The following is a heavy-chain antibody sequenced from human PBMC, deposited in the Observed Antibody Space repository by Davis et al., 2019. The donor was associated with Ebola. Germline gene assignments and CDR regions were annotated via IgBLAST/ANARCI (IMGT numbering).Heavy chain of an antibody. CDR2: ISYDGSNK. D-gene: IGHD5-12*01. CDR1: GFTFSSYA. V-gene: IGHV3-30-3*01. J-gene: IGHJ6*02. CDR3: ARGEGGYEDYYYGMDV. Sequence: GESLKISCAASGFTFSSYAMHWVRQAPGKGLEWVAVISYDGSNKYYADSVKGRFTISRDNSKNTLYLQMNSLRAEDTAVYYCARGEGGYEDYYYGMDVWGQGTTVTVSS.